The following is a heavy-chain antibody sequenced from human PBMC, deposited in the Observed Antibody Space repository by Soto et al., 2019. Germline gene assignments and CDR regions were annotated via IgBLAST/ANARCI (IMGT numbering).Heavy chain of an antibody. Sequence: WGSLAVCCASSGFTFSSYSMTWVRQAPGKGLDWVSSISSSSSYIYYADSVKGRFTISRDNAKNSLYLQMNSLRAEDTAVYYCARGSWSYYYYGMDVWGQGTTVTVSS. D-gene: IGHD6-13*01. CDR3: ARGSWSYYYYGMDV. CDR2: ISSSSSYI. CDR1: GFTFSSYS. J-gene: IGHJ6*02. V-gene: IGHV3-21*01.